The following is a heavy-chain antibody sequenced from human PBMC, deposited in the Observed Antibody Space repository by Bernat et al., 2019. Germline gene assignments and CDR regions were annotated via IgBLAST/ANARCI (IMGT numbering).Heavy chain of an antibody. J-gene: IGHJ4*02. CDR1: GFTFSSYW. Sequence: EVQLVESGGGLVQPGGSLRLSCAASGFTFSSYWMSWVRQAPGKGLEWVANIKQDGSEKYYVDSVKGRFTISRDNAKNSLYLQMNSLRAEDTAVYYCARDSYYYGSGRHLDYWGQGTLVTVSS. CDR2: IKQDGSEK. V-gene: IGHV3-7*03. CDR3: ARDSYYYGSGRHLDY. D-gene: IGHD3-10*01.